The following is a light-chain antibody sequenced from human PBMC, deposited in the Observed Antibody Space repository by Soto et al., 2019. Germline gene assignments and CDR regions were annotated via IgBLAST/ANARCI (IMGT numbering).Light chain of an antibody. CDR3: QQSNNYPWT. V-gene: IGKV1-5*03. CDR1: QYIHNY. CDR2: EAA. Sequence: DIQMTQSPSTLSASVGDRVTITCRASQYIHNYLAWYQQKPGEAPKLLIYEAANLESGVPSRFGGSGTGTEFTLTISSLQSDDFATYYCQQSNNYPWTFGQGTRVEI. J-gene: IGKJ1*01.